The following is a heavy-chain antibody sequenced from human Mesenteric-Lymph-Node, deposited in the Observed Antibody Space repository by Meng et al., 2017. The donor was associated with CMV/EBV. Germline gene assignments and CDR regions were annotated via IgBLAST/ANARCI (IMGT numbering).Heavy chain of an antibody. J-gene: IGHJ4*02. Sequence: GGSLRLSCAASGFTFSTYSMNWVRQTPGKGLEWVSGSPASGVATYYADSVKGRFTMSRDNSKNTLYLQMNSLRVEDTAVYYCAKRGLNPTAAFDYWGQGTLVTVSS. CDR2: SPASGVAT. V-gene: IGHV3-23*01. D-gene: IGHD3-10*01. CDR1: GFTFSTYS. CDR3: AKRGLNPTAAFDY.